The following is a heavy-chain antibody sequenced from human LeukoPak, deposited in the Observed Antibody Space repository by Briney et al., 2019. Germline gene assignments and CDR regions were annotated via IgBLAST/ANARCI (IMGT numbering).Heavy chain of an antibody. CDR3: ARGGYSGYDSSYYYYYGMDV. CDR2: IYHSGST. Sequence: SETLSLTCTVSGYSISSGYYWGWIRQPPGKGLEWIGSIYHSGSTYYNPSLKSRVTISVDTSKNQFSLKLSSVTAADTAVYYCARGGYSGYDSSYYYYYGMDVWGQGTTVTVSS. D-gene: IGHD5-12*01. J-gene: IGHJ6*02. CDR1: GYSISSGYY. V-gene: IGHV4-38-2*02.